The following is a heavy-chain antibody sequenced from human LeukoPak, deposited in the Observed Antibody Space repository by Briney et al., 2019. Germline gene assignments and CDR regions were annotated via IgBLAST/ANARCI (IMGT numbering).Heavy chain of an antibody. CDR3: ARGEVPPHYFDS. J-gene: IGHJ4*02. CDR2: INPSGGST. CDR1: GYTFTSYY. Sequence: VASVKVSCKASGYTFTSYYMHWVRQAPGQGLEWMGIINPSGGSTSYAQRFQGRVTITADESTTTAYMEVSSLRSEDTAVYYCARGEVPPHYFDSWGQGTLVTVSS. V-gene: IGHV1-46*01.